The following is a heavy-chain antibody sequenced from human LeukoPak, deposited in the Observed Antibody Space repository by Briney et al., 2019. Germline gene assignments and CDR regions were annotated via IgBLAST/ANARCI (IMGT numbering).Heavy chain of an antibody. CDR3: ARESEYQLGWFDP. D-gene: IGHD2-2*01. CDR2: IIPILGIA. J-gene: IGHJ5*02. CDR1: GGTFSSYA. Sequence: GASVKVSCKASGGTFSSYAISWVRQAPGQGLEWMGRIIPILGIANYAQKFQGRVTITADKSTSTAYMELSSLRSEDTAVYYCARESEYQLGWFDPWGQGTLVTVSS. V-gene: IGHV1-69*04.